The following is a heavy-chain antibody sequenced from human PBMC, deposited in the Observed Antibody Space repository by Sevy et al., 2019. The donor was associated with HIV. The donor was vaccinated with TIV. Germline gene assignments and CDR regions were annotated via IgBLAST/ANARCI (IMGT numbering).Heavy chain of an antibody. V-gene: IGHV3-53*01. J-gene: IGHJ4*02. CDR2: IYGGGST. CDR3: ARDLGATPGN. D-gene: IGHD3-16*01. CDR1: GFTVSNIY. Sequence: GGSLRLSCAASGFTVSNIYMSWVRQAPGKGLEWVSVIYGGGSTYYADSVKGRFTISRDNSKNTLYLQMNSLRAEDTAIYYCARDLGATPGNWGQGTLVTVSS.